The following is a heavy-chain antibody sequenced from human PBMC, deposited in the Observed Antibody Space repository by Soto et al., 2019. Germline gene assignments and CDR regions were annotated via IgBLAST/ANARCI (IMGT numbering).Heavy chain of an antibody. CDR3: ARFVNYYYYGMDV. D-gene: IGHD2-15*01. V-gene: IGHV4-31*03. Sequence: SETLSLTCTVSGVSVSSAGYYWTWIRQHPGKGLEWIGYVSYSGSTYYNSSLKSRLTISLDTSKSQFSLKLNSVTAADTAVYYCARFVNYYYYGMDVWGQGTTVTVSS. CDR2: VSYSGST. J-gene: IGHJ6*02. CDR1: GVSVSSAGYY.